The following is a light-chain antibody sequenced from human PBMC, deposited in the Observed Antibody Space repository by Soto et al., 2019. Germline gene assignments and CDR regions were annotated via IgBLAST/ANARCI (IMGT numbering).Light chain of an antibody. J-gene: IGLJ3*02. V-gene: IGLV1-40*01. CDR1: SSNIGTGYD. CDR2: GNS. Sequence: QSVLTQPPSVSGAPGQRVTISCTGSSSNIGTGYDVHWYQQLPGTAPKLLIYGNSNRPSGVPDRFSGSKSGTSASLAITGLQAEDEADYYCQSYDIGVSAWVFGGGTKLTVL. CDR3: QSYDIGVSAWV.